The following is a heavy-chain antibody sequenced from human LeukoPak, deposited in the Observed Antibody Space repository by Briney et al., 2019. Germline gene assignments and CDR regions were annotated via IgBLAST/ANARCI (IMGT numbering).Heavy chain of an antibody. Sequence: PGGSLRLSCAASGFTFSSYEMHWVRQAPGKGLEWVSYISSSGSTIYYADSVKGRFTISRDNVKNSLYLQMNSLRAEDTAVYYCARLVPGGYDFWSGYSDYYYMDVWGKGTTVTVSS. V-gene: IGHV3-48*03. CDR3: ARLVPGGYDFWSGYSDYYYMDV. CDR1: GFTFSSYE. J-gene: IGHJ6*03. D-gene: IGHD3-3*01. CDR2: ISSSGSTI.